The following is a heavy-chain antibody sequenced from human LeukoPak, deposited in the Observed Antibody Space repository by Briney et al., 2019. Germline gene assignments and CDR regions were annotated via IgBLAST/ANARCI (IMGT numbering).Heavy chain of an antibody. CDR3: ARSAAAGTGGWGDNWFDP. V-gene: IGHV1-46*01. Sequence: GASVKVSCKASGYTFTSYYMHWGRRAPGQGLEGMGIINPSGGSTSYAQKFQGRVTMTRDTSTSTVYMELSSLRSEDTAVYYCARSAAAGTGGWGDNWFDPWGQGTLVTVSS. D-gene: IGHD6-13*01. J-gene: IGHJ5*02. CDR1: GYTFTSYY. CDR2: INPSGGST.